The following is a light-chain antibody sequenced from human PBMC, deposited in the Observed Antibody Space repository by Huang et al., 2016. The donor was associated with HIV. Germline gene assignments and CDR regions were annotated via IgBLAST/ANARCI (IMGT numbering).Light chain of an antibody. CDR1: QGISSY. V-gene: IGKV1-9*01. CDR3: QQLNSYPPT. J-gene: IGKJ1*01. Sequence: IQLTQSPSSLSASVGDRVTITCRASQGISSYLAWYHQKPGKAPKLLIYAASTVQSGVPSRFSGSGSGTDFTLTISSLQPEDFATYHCQQLNSYPPTFGQGTKVEIK. CDR2: AAS.